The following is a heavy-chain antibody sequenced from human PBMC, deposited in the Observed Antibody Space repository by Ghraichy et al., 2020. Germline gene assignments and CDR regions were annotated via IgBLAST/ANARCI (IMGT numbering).Heavy chain of an antibody. CDR3: AREDSSGWYHSAFDI. J-gene: IGHJ3*02. Sequence: GGSLRLSCAASGFTFSSYSMNWVRQAPGKGLEWVSSISSSSSYIYYADSVKGRFTISRDNAKNSLYLQMNSLRAEDTAVYYCAREDSSGWYHSAFDIWGQGTMVTVSS. V-gene: IGHV3-21*01. CDR1: GFTFSSYS. CDR2: ISSSSSYI. D-gene: IGHD6-19*01.